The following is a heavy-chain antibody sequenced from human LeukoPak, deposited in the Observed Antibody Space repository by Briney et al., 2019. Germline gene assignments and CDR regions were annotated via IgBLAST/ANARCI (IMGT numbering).Heavy chain of an antibody. V-gene: IGHV4-59*08. CDR2: IYYSGST. CDR3: AMAPHDYGDSRTDYYYGMDV. D-gene: IGHD4-17*01. J-gene: IGHJ6*02. Sequence: VKPSETLSLTCTVSGGSISSYYWSWIRQPPGKGLEWIGYIYYSGSTNYNPSLKSRVTISVDTSKNQFSLKLSSVTAADTAVYYCAMAPHDYGDSRTDYYYGMDVWGQGTTVTVSS. CDR1: GGSISSYY.